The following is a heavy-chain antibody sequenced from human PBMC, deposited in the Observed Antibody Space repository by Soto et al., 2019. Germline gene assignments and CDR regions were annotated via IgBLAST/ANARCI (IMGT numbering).Heavy chain of an antibody. V-gene: IGHV3-30*03. CDR1: GFTFSSYG. J-gene: IGHJ4*02. Sequence: GGSLRLSCAASGFTFSSYGMHWVRQAPGKGLEWVAVISYDGSNKYYADSVKGRFTISRDNSKNTLYLQMNSLRAEDTAVYYCATYQVYWGQGTLVTVSS. CDR3: ATYQVY. CDR2: ISYDGSNK.